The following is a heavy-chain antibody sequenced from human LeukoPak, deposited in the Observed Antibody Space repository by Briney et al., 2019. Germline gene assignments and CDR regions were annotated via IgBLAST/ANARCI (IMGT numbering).Heavy chain of an antibody. Sequence: ASVQVSCKTSGYTFTSYYIHWLRQAPGQRFEWMGWSDPKSGATKYEHFQGRVTMTRDASISTAYMELSRLTSDDTAVYYCARGNFYDNKGYSPELRYWGQGTLVTVSS. CDR1: GYTFTSYY. V-gene: IGHV1-2*02. CDR3: ARGNFYDNKGYSPELRY. J-gene: IGHJ4*02. D-gene: IGHD3-10*01. CDR2: SDPKSGAT.